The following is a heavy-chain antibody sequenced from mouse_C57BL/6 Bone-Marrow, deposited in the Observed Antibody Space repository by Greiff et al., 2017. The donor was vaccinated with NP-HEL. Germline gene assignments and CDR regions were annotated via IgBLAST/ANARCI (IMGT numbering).Heavy chain of an antibody. Sequence: VMLVESGAELARPGASVKLSCKASGYTFTSYGISWVKQRTGQGLEWIGEIYPRSGNTYYNEKFKGKATLTADKSSSTAYMELRSLTSEDSAVYFWARSYYYGSSGDYYAMDYWGQGTSVTVSS. CDR3: ARSYYYGSSGDYYAMDY. J-gene: IGHJ4*01. D-gene: IGHD1-1*01. V-gene: IGHV1-81*01. CDR2: IYPRSGNT. CDR1: GYTFTSYG.